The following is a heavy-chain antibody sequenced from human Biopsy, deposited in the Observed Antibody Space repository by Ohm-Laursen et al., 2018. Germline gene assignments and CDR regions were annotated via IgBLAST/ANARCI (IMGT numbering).Heavy chain of an antibody. J-gene: IGHJ4*02. CDR3: AREAIGYQLPCDD. CDR2: IIPILRTT. V-gene: IGHV1-69*11. Sequence: VKISCKAPTGTFNSYGIIWVRQAPGQGLEWMGRIIPILRTTAYAQTFLGRVTITADSPTSTVDMELTSLTSDDTAGYFCAREAIGYQLPCDDWGQGTLVTVSS. D-gene: IGHD2-2*01. CDR1: TGTFNSYG.